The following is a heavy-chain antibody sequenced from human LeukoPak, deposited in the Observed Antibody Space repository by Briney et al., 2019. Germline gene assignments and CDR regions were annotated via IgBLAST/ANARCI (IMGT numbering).Heavy chain of an antibody. V-gene: IGHV3-53*04. Sequence: PGGSLRLSCAASGFTFSSNYMSWVRQAPGKGLEWVSVIYSGGSTYYADSVKGRFTISRHNSKNTLYLQMNSLRAEDTAVYYCARLVGADAFDIWGQGTMVTVSS. CDR2: IYSGGST. CDR3: ARLVGADAFDI. CDR1: GFTFSSNY. D-gene: IGHD1-26*01. J-gene: IGHJ3*02.